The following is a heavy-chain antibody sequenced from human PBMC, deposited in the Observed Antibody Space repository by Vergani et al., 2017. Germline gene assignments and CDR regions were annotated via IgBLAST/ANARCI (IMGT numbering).Heavy chain of an antibody. Sequence: QLQLQESGPGLVKPSETLSLPCTVSGGSISSSSYYWGWIRQPPGKGLEWIGSIYYSGSTYYNPSLKSRVTISVDTSKNQFSLKLSSVTAADTAVYYCARDPVLGDGYNFDYWGQGTLVTVSS. D-gene: IGHD5-24*01. V-gene: IGHV4-39*07. CDR3: ARDPVLGDGYNFDY. CDR1: GGSISSSSYY. CDR2: IYYSGST. J-gene: IGHJ4*02.